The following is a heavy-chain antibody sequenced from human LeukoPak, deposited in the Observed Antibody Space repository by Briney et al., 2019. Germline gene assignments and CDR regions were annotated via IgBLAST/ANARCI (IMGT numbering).Heavy chain of an antibody. CDR2: IYHSGST. D-gene: IGHD3-10*01. CDR1: GGSISTYY. J-gene: IGHJ5*02. Sequence: SETLSLTCTVSGGSISTYYWGWIRQPPGKGLEWIGSIYHSGSTYYNPSLKSRVTISVDTSKNQFSLKLSSVTAADTAVYYCARDGNPSRGWFDPWGQGTLVTVSS. V-gene: IGHV4-38-2*02. CDR3: ARDGNPSRGWFDP.